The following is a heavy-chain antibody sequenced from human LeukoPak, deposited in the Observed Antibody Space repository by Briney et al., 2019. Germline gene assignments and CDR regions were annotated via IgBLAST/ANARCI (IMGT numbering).Heavy chain of an antibody. CDR2: INPNSGGT. CDR3: ARGRFVGYSSGHDAFDI. J-gene: IGHJ3*02. Sequence: ASVKVSCKASGYTFTGYYMHWVRQAPGQGLEWMGWINPNSGGTNYAQKFQGRVTMTRDTSISTAYMELSRLRSDDTAVYYCARGRFVGYSSGHDAFDIWGQGTMVTVSS. V-gene: IGHV1-2*02. CDR1: GYTFTGYY. D-gene: IGHD6-19*01.